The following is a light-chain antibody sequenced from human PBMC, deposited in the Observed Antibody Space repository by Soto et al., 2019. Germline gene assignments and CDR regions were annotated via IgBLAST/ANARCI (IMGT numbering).Light chain of an antibody. V-gene: IGLV2-14*01. CDR3: SSYTSSSTLV. CDR1: SSDVGGYNY. CDR2: DVS. Sequence: QSALTQPASVSGSPGQSITISCTGTSSDVGGYNYVSWYQQHPGKAPKLMIYDVSNRPSGVSNRFSGSKSGNTASLPISGLQAEDEADYDCSSYTSSSTLVFGGGTKLTVL. J-gene: IGLJ2*01.